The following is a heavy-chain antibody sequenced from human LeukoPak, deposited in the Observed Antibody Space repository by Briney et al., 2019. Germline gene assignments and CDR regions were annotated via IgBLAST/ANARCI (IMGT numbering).Heavy chain of an antibody. J-gene: IGHJ4*02. CDR3: AKGSHYCTNGVCYQFDY. Sequence: GRSLRLSCAASGFTFDDYAMHWVRQAPGKGLEWVSGISWNSGSIGYADSVKGRFTISRDNAKNSLYLQMNSLRAEDTALYYCAKGSHYCTNGVCYQFDYWGQGTLVTVSS. V-gene: IGHV3-9*01. CDR1: GFTFDDYA. CDR2: ISWNSGSI. D-gene: IGHD2-8*01.